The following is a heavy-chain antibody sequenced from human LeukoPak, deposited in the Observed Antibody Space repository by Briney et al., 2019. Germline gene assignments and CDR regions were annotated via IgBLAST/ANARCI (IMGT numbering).Heavy chain of an antibody. CDR1: GGTFSSYA. Sequence: ASVKVSCKASGGTFSSYAISWVRQAPGQGLEWMGGIIPIFGTANYAQKFQGRVTITADKSTSTAYMELSSLRSEDTAVYYCARDLMYYYDSSGTLAYYWGQGTLVTVSS. V-gene: IGHV1-69*06. CDR2: IIPIFGTA. D-gene: IGHD3-22*01. CDR3: ARDLMYYYDSSGTLAYY. J-gene: IGHJ4*02.